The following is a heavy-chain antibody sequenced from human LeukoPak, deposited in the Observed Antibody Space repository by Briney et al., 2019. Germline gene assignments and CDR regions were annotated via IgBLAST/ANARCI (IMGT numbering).Heavy chain of an antibody. J-gene: IGHJ3*02. Sequence: GGSLRLSCAASGFTFSDYYMSWIRQPPGKGLEWVSYISSSGSTIYYADSVKGRFTISRDNAKNSLYLQMNSLRAEDTAVYYCARDPGDYYDSSGYYFRDAFDIWGQGTMVTVSS. CDR3: ARDPGDYYDSSGYYFRDAFDI. CDR2: ISSSGSTI. CDR1: GFTFSDYY. V-gene: IGHV3-11*04. D-gene: IGHD3-22*01.